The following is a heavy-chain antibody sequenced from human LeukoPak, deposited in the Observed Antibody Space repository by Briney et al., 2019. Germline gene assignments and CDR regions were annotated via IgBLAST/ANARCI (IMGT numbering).Heavy chain of an antibody. D-gene: IGHD4-17*01. CDR1: GGSISSGGDC. V-gene: IGHV4-31*03. CDR2: IHYSGIT. J-gene: IGHJ4*02. Sequence: SETLSLTCTVFGGSISSGGDCWSWIRQHPGKGLEWIGYIHYSGITDYNPSLKSRVTISVDTSKNQFSLKLSSVTAADTAVYFCARVYGDYIDYWGQGTLVTVSS. CDR3: ARVYGDYIDY.